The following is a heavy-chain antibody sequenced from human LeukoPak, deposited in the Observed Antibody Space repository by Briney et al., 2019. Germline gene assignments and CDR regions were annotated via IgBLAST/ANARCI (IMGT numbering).Heavy chain of an antibody. Sequence: EASVKVSCKASGGTFSSYAISWVRQAPGQGLEWVGGIIPIFGTANYAQKFQGRVTITADKSTSTAYMELSSLRSEDTAVYYGARSREPPYDILTGYVVWGQGTLVTVSS. CDR3: ARSREPPYDILTGYVV. CDR2: IIPIFGTA. D-gene: IGHD3-9*01. V-gene: IGHV1-69*06. CDR1: GGTFSSYA. J-gene: IGHJ4*02.